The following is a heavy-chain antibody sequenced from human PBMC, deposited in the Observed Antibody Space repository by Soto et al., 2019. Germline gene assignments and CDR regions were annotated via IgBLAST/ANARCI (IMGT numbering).Heavy chain of an antibody. D-gene: IGHD4-17*01. CDR2: IFYDGSHK. J-gene: IGHJ6*02. CDR1: GFAFSDYG. CDR3: ARRRSTVTTPWFYHGMDV. Sequence: QVQLEESGGGVVQPGRSLRLSCTASGFAFSDYGMHWVRQAPGKGLEWVGIIFYDGSHKYYADSVKGRFTISRDNSRNTVELQMNSLRAEDTATYFCARRRSTVTTPWFYHGMDVWGRGTTVTVSS. V-gene: IGHV3-33*01.